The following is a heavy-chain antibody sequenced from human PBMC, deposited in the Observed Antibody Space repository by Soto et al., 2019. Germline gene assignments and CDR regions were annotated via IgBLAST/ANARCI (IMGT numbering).Heavy chain of an antibody. CDR2: IYHSGST. V-gene: IGHV4-4*02. CDR3: ARAEWLRGGDYYGMDV. D-gene: IGHD5-12*01. J-gene: IGHJ6*02. Sequence: QVQLQESGPGLVKPSGTLSLTCAVSGGSISSSNWWSWVRQPPGKGLEWIGEIYHSGSTNYNPSRKSRVTISVDKSKNEFSLKLSSVTAADTAVYYCARAEWLRGGDYYGMDVWGQGTTVTVSS. CDR1: GGSISSSNW.